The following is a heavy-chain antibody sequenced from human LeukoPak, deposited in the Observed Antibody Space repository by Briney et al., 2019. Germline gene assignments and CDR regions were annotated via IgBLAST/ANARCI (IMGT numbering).Heavy chain of an antibody. Sequence: ASVKRSCTASGYTFTGDYMHCVRQAPGQGLEWMGWINPNRGGTNYAQKFQGRVTMTRDTSISTAHMELSRLRPDDTGVYYCARVLRLGELSLYEQHTGFHYWGQGTLVTVSS. CDR3: ARVLRLGELSLYEQHTGFHY. CDR2: INPNRGGT. J-gene: IGHJ4*02. V-gene: IGHV1-2*02. D-gene: IGHD3-16*02. CDR1: GYTFTGDY.